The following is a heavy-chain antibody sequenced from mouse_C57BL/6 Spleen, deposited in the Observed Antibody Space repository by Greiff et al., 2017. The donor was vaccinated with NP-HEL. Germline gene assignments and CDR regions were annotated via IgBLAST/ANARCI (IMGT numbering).Heavy chain of an antibody. Sequence: LKQSGAELVRPGSSVKLSCKASYFAFMASAMNWVKQRPGHGLEWIGSFTMYSDATEYSENFKGKATLTSNTSSSTAYMELSSLTSEDSAFYYCARRELTGTVYFDYWGQGTTLTGSS. CDR1: YFAFMASA. CDR2: FTMYSDAT. V-gene: IGHV1-49*01. D-gene: IGHD4-1*01. CDR3: ARRELTGTVYFDY. J-gene: IGHJ2*01.